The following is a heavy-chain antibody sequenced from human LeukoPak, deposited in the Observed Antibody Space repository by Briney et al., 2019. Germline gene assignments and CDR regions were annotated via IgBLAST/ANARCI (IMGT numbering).Heavy chain of an antibody. Sequence: GGSLRLSCAASGFIFRNYAMHWVRQAPGGGLDWVAYIRYDGTNQYYADSVKGRFTISRDNAKNSLYLQMNSLRAEDTAVYYCATDRGYSSFDYWGQGTLVTVSS. CDR2: IRYDGTNQ. CDR3: ATDRGYSSFDY. CDR1: GFIFRNYA. V-gene: IGHV3-30*02. J-gene: IGHJ4*02. D-gene: IGHD3-22*01.